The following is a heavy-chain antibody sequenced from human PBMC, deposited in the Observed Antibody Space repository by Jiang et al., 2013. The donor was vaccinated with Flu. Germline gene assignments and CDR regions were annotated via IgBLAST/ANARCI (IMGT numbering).Heavy chain of an antibody. CDR1: GGSISSNTYY. V-gene: IGHV4-39*01. CDR2: IYYSGST. J-gene: IGHJ4*02. CDR3: ASPDSSSDWGDRPSDY. D-gene: IGHD6-6*01. Sequence: GPGLVKPSETLSLTCTVSGGSISSNTYYWAWIRQPPGKGLEWIGSIYYSGSTYYNPSLKSRVTISVDTSNNQFSLNLSSVTAADTAVYYCASPDSSSDWGDRPSDYWGQGTLVTVSS.